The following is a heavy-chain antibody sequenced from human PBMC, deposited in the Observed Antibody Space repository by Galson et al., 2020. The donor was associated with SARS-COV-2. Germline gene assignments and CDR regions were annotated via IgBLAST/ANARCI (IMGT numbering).Heavy chain of an antibody. V-gene: IGHV3-23*01. CDR2: VSSSGDTT. CDR3: AKDGVKYSGTSLYYFDY. J-gene: IGHJ4*02. Sequence: GGSLRLSCAASGFTFNNFAMGWVRQAPGKGLQWVSTVSSSGDTTYYSDSVKGWFTISRDNSKNTVYLQMNNLRAEDTALYYCAKDGVKYSGTSLYYFDYWGQGTLVTVS. CDR1: GFTFNNFA. D-gene: IGHD5-12*01.